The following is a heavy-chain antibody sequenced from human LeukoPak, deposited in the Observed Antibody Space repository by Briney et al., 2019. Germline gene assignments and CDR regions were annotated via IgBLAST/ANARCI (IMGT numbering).Heavy chain of an antibody. CDR1: GGSFSGYY. V-gene: IGHV4-34*01. J-gene: IGHJ6*03. Sequence: SETLSLTCAVYGGSFSGYYWSWIRQPPGKGLEWIGEINHSGSTNYNPSLKSRVTISVDTSKNQFSLKLGSVTAADTAVYYCARGDYADYYYMDVWGKGTTVTVSS. CDR2: INHSGST. CDR3: ARGDYADYYYMDV. D-gene: IGHD4-17*01.